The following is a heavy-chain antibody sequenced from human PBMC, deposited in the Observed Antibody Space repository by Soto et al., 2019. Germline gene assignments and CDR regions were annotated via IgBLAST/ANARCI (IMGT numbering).Heavy chain of an antibody. V-gene: IGHV2-5*02. D-gene: IGHD2-2*01. Sequence: QITLKESGPTLVKPTQTLTLTCIFSGFSFSADGVGVGWIRQPPGKALEWLALIYWDDDTRYRPSLKSRLTITKDTSKNQAVLTMTTMDPVDTGTYYCAHAYGGTSWPNDAFDVWGQGTVVTVSS. CDR2: IYWDDDT. J-gene: IGHJ3*01. CDR1: GFSFSADGVG. CDR3: AHAYGGTSWPNDAFDV.